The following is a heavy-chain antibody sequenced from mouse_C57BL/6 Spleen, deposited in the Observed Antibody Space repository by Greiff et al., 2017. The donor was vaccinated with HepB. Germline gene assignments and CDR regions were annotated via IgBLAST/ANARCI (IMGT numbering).Heavy chain of an antibody. CDR2: IHPNSGST. CDR3: AQPVVDPYAMDY. D-gene: IGHD1-1*01. J-gene: IGHJ4*01. CDR1: GYTFTSYW. V-gene: IGHV1-64*01. Sequence: QVQLQQPGAELVKPGASVKLSCKASGYTFTSYWMHWVKQRPGQGLEWIGMIHPNSGSTNYNEKFKSKATLTVDKSSSTAYMQLSSLTSEDSAVYYGAQPVVDPYAMDYWGQGTSVTVSS.